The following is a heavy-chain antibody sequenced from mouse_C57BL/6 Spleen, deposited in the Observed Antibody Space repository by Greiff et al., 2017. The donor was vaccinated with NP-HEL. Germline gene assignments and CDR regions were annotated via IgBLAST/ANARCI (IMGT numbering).Heavy chain of an antibody. D-gene: IGHD6-1*01. CDR2: IDPSDSET. CDR3: VRDSAHWYFDV. V-gene: IGHV1-52*01. J-gene: IGHJ1*03. CDR1: GYTFTSYW. Sequence: QVQLQQPGAELVRPGSSVKLSCKASGYTFTSYWMHWVKQRPIQGLEWIGNIDPSDSETHYNQKFKDKATLTVDNSSSTAYMQLSSLTSADSAGYYCVRDSAHWYFDVWGTGTTVTVSS.